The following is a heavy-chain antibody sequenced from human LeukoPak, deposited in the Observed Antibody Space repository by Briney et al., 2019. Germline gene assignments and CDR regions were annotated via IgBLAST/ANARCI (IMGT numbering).Heavy chain of an antibody. CDR3: ARFSPRAMGNYLDF. V-gene: IGHV4-59*08. Sequence: PSETLSLTCAVSGGSISSYYWSWIRQPPGKGLEWIGYIYYSGSTNYNPSLKSRVTISVDTSKNQFSLKLSSVTAADTAVYYCARFSPRAMGNYLDFWGQGTLVTVSS. D-gene: IGHD7-27*01. CDR2: IYYSGST. J-gene: IGHJ4*02. CDR1: GGSISSYY.